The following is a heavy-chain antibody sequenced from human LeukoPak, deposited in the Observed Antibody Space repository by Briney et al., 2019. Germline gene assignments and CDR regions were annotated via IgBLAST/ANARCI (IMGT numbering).Heavy chain of an antibody. Sequence: GGSLRLSCTASGFTFSSYAMSWVRQAPGKGLEWVSAISGSGGSTYYADSVKGRFTISRDNSKNTLYLQMNSLRAEDTAVYYCAKYPGIAAAGPNFYWGQGTLVTVSS. CDR2: ISGSGGST. V-gene: IGHV3-23*01. J-gene: IGHJ4*02. CDR3: AKYPGIAAAGPNFY. D-gene: IGHD6-13*01. CDR1: GFTFSSYA.